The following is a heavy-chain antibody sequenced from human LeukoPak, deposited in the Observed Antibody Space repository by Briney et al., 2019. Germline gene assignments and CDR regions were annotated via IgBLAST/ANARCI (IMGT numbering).Heavy chain of an antibody. CDR1: GFTFNKYA. CDR2: LSGSGVST. Sequence: PGGSLRLSCAASGFTFNKYAMSWVRQAPGKGLEWVSGLSGSGVSTYYADSVKGRFSISTDNSKNTLYLQMNSLRAEHTAIYYCAKRYTRGDVGYYYYMDVWGKGTKVTVSS. J-gene: IGHJ6*03. V-gene: IGHV3-23*01. CDR3: AKRYTRGDVGYYYYMDV. D-gene: IGHD2-2*03.